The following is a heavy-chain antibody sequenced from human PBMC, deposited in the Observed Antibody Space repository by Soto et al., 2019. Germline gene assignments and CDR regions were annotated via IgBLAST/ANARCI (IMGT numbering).Heavy chain of an antibody. Sequence: EVQLLESGGGLVQPGGSLRLSCAASGFTLISYAMTWVRQAPGKGLEWVSSISSSSSYIYYADSVKGRFTISRDNAKNSLYLQMNSLRAEDTAVYYCARAVVTLTPNQDYWGQGTLVTVSS. D-gene: IGHD2-15*01. CDR1: GFTLISYA. V-gene: IGHV3-21*01. J-gene: IGHJ4*02. CDR2: ISSSSSYI. CDR3: ARAVVTLTPNQDY.